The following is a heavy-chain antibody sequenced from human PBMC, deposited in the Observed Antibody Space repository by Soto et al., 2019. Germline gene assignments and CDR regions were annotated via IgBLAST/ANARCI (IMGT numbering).Heavy chain of an antibody. J-gene: IGHJ4*02. CDR3: AKYYGSSGYYYLTIDY. Sequence: QPGGSLRLSCAASGFTFSSHAMSWVRQAPGKGLEWVSAISGSGGSTYYADSVKGRFTISRDNSKNTLYLQMNSLRAEDTAVYYCAKYYGSSGYYYLTIDYWGQGTLVTVSS. CDR1: GFTFSSHA. CDR2: ISGSGGST. D-gene: IGHD3-22*01. V-gene: IGHV3-23*01.